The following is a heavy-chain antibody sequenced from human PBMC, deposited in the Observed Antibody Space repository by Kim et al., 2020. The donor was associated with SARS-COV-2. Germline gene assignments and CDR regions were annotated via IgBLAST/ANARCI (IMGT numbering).Heavy chain of an antibody. CDR3: AREGESEYQPNQNDCYYYVDV. J-gene: IGHJ6*03. D-gene: IGHD2-2*01. Sequence: GGSLRLSCAASGFTFSSYWMHWVRQAPGKGLVWVSRINSDGSSTSYADSVEGRFTISRDNAKNTLYLQMNSLRADDTAVYYCAREGESEYQPNQNDCYYYVDVWGQGTTVTVSS. CDR1: GFTFSSYW. V-gene: IGHV3-74*01. CDR2: INSDGSST.